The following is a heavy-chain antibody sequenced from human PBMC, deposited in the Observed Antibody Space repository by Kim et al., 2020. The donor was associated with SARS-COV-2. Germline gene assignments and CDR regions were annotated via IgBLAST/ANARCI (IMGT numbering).Heavy chain of an antibody. CDR3: ARDNGSGNRSLGLDY. V-gene: IGHV3-9*01. D-gene: IGHD1-26*01. CDR2: INWNGGSI. CDR1: GFTFDDYA. J-gene: IGHJ4*02. Sequence: GGSLRLSCAASGFTFDDYAMYWVRQAPGKGLEWVSSINWNGGSIDYADSVKGRFTISRDNAKNSIYLQMNSLRTEDSALYFCARDNGSGNRSLGLDYWGQGTLVTVSS.